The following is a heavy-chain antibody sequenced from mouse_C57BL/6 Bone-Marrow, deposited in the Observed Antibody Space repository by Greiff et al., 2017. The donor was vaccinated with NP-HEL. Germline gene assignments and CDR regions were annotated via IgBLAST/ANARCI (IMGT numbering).Heavy chain of an antibody. Sequence: EVMLVESGGDLVKPGGSLKLSCAASGFTFSSYCMSWVRQTPDKRLEWVATISSGGSYTSYPDSVKGRFTISRDNAKNTLYLQMSSLKSEDTAMYYCARPSTMVTVCFDYWGQGTTLTVSS. V-gene: IGHV5-6*02. J-gene: IGHJ2*01. D-gene: IGHD2-2*01. CDR1: GFTFSSYC. CDR3: ARPSTMVTVCFDY. CDR2: ISSGGSYT.